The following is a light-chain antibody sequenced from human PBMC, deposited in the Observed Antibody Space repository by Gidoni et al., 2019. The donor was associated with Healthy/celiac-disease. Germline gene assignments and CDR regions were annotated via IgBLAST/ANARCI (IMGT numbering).Light chain of an antibody. CDR1: PSVLSSSNNKNY. CDR3: QSRLT. CDR2: WAS. Sequence: DIVMTQSPDSLAVSLGERATINCKSSPSVLSSSNNKNYLNWYQQKAGQPPKLLFYWASTRESGVPDRFSGGGSGTDFTLTISSLQAEDVAVYYCQSRLTFGGXTKVEIK. V-gene: IGKV4-1*01. J-gene: IGKJ4*01.